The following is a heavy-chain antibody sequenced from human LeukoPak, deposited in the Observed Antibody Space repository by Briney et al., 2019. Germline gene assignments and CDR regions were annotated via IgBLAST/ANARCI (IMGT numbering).Heavy chain of an antibody. CDR1: GGSFSGYY. J-gene: IGHJ6*03. V-gene: IGHV4-34*01. D-gene: IGHD6-6*01. CDR3: ARGSQYSTYYYYYYMDV. Sequence: RPSETLSLTCAVYGGSFSGYYWSWIRQPPGKGLEWIGEINHSGSTNYNPSLKSRVTISVDTSKNQFSLKLSSVTAADTAVYYCARGSQYSTYYYYYYMDVWGKGTTVTVSS. CDR2: INHSGST.